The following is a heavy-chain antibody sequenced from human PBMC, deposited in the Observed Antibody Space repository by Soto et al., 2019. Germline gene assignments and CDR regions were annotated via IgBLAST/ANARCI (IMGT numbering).Heavy chain of an antibody. CDR3: ARLLVDTAMVYYYYYMDV. Sequence: SETLSLTCTVSGGSISSYYWSWIRQPPGKGLEWIGYIYYSGSTNYNPSLKSRVTISVDTSKNQFSLKLSSVTAADTAVYYCARLLVDTAMVYYYYYMDVWGKGTTVTVSS. J-gene: IGHJ6*03. D-gene: IGHD5-18*01. CDR2: IYYSGST. CDR1: GGSISSYY. V-gene: IGHV4-59*08.